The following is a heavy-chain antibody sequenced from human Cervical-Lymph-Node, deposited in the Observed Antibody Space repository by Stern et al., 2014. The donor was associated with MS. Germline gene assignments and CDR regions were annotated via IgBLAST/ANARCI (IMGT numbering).Heavy chain of an antibody. CDR1: GDSFVDYW. J-gene: IGHJ6*02. Sequence: VQLVQSGAEVKKPGESLQISCQGSGDSFVDYWIGWVRQTPGKGLQLMGSIYPGEPGDPDFRYSPSFQGQVPISADKSISTAYLHWRSLKASDTAIYYCTRNTSVYYGMDVWGQGTTVTVSS. D-gene: IGHD3-16*01. CDR3: TRNTSVYYGMDV. V-gene: IGHV5-51*01. CDR2: IYPGEPGDPDF.